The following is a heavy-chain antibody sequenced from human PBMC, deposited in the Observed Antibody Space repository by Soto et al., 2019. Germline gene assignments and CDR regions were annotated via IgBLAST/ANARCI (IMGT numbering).Heavy chain of an antibody. D-gene: IGHD5-18*01. CDR3: ARGFGDTAMVNILPGWDYFGMDV. V-gene: IGHV4-30-4*01. J-gene: IGHJ6*02. CDR1: GGPISSGDYY. CDR2: IYYSGST. Sequence: SETLSLTCTVSGGPISSGDYYWSWIRQPPGKGLEWIGYIYYSGSTYYNPSLKSRVTISVDTSKTQFSLKLSSVTAADTAVYYCARGFGDTAMVNILPGWDYFGMDVWGQGTTVTVSS.